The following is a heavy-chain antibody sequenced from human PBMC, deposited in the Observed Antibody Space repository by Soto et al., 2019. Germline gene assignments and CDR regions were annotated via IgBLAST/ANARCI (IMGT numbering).Heavy chain of an antibody. CDR2: ISYDGSKK. CDR3: AKAQSAAAGTGYGMDV. D-gene: IGHD6-13*01. Sequence: GGSLRLSCAASGFTFSSYGMHWVRQAPGKGLEWVAVISYDGSKKYYADSVKGRFTISRDNSKNKLYLHMNSLRAADTAAYYCAKAQSAAAGTGYGMDVWGQGTTVTVSS. CDR1: GFTFSSYG. J-gene: IGHJ6*02. V-gene: IGHV3-30*18.